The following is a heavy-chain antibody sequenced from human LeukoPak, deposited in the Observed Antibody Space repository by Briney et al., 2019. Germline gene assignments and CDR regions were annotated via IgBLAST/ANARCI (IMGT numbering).Heavy chain of an antibody. Sequence: GGSLRLSCEGSGFSFSEYWMSWVRQAPGKGLEWVASVKQGGREKYYVDSVKGRFDISRDDAKNSLYLQMNTLRSDDTALYYWGIYYVTNGVIGYWGKGPWSPSPQ. J-gene: IGHJ4*03. CDR3: GIYYVTNGVIGY. CDR1: GFSFSEYW. D-gene: IGHD3-10*02. CDR2: VKQGGREK. V-gene: IGHV3-7*01.